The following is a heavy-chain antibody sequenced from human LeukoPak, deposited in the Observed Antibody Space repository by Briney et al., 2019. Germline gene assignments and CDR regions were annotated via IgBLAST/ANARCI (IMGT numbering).Heavy chain of an antibody. V-gene: IGHV4-34*01. CDR3: ARGLSTRSVN. CDR2: INHSGST. CDR1: GGSFSGYY. Sequence: SETLSLTCGVYGGSFSGYYWSWIRQPPGKGLEWIGEINHSGSTNYNPSLKSRVTISVDTSKNQFSLKLSSVTAADTAVYYCARGLSTRSVNWGQGTLVTVSS. J-gene: IGHJ4*02.